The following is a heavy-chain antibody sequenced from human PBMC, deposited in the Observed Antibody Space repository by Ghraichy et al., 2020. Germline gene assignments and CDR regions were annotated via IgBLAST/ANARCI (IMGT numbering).Heavy chain of an antibody. Sequence: GESLNISCKGSGYSFTSYWIGWVRQMPGKGLEWMGIIYPGDSDTRYSPSFQGQVTISADKSISTAYLQWSSLKASDTAMYYCARLEADCSGGSCHIDYWGQGTLVTVSS. CDR2: IYPGDSDT. D-gene: IGHD2-15*01. CDR3: ARLEADCSGGSCHIDY. J-gene: IGHJ4*02. V-gene: IGHV5-51*01. CDR1: GYSFTSYW.